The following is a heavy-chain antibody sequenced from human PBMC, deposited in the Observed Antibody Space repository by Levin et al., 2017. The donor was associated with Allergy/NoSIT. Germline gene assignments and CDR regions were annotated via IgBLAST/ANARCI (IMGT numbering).Heavy chain of an antibody. V-gene: IGHV3-30*18. J-gene: IGHJ4*02. CDR2: ISYDGSNK. CDR3: AKDQGVVGGGGIDY. Sequence: GGSLRLSCAASGFTFSSYGMHWVRQAPGKGLEWVAVISYDGSNKYYADSMKGRFTISRDNSKNTLYLQMNSLRAEDTAVYYCAKDQGVVGGGGIDYWGQGTLVTVSS. CDR1: GFTFSSYG. D-gene: IGHD2-15*01.